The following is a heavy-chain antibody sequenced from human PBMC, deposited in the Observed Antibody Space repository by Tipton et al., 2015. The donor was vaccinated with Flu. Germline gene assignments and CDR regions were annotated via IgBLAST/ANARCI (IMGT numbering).Heavy chain of an antibody. D-gene: IGHD2-8*01. V-gene: IGHV4-38-2*01. CDR1: GYSISSGYY. CDR3: VLMVYAVPDY. Sequence: TLSLTCAVSGYSISSGYYWGWIRQPPGKGLEWIGSIYHSGSTYYNPSLKSRVTISVDTSKNQFSLKLSSVTAADTAVYYCVLMVYAVPDYWGQGTLVTVSS. J-gene: IGHJ4*02. CDR2: IYHSGST.